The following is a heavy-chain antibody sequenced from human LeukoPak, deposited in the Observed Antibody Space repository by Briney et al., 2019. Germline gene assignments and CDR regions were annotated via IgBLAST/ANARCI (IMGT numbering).Heavy chain of an antibody. D-gene: IGHD2-15*01. CDR2: TYYRSKWYN. CDR3: ARAVPIYCSGGSCYDY. V-gene: IGHV6-1*01. J-gene: IGHJ4*02. CDR1: GDSVSSNSAA. Sequence: SQTLSLTCAISGDSVSSNSAAWNWIRQSPSRGLEWLGRTYYRSKWYNDYAVSVKSRITINPDTSKNQFSLQLNSVTPEDTAVYYCARAVPIYCSGGSCYDYWGQGTLVTASS.